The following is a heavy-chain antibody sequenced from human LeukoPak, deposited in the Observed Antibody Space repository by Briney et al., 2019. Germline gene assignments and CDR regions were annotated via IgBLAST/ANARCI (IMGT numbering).Heavy chain of an antibody. V-gene: IGHV3-7*01. Sequence: GGSLRLSCAASGFIFRDYHIHWVRQAPGKGLEWVANINQNGGEKYYVDSVKGRFTISRDNGKNSLYLQMNSLRAEDTAVYYCARYRHLGYWGQGTLVTVSS. CDR3: ARYRHLGY. J-gene: IGHJ4*02. CDR1: GFIFRDYH. CDR2: INQNGGEK.